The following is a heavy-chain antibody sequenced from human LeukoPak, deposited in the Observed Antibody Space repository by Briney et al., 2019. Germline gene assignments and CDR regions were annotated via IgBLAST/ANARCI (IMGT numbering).Heavy chain of an antibody. V-gene: IGHV3-21*01. J-gene: IGHJ3*01. CDR2: ITGSGDSI. CDR3: ARSRDSSGYPDAFDF. Sequence: GGSLRLSCAASGFTFSSYAMTWVRQAPGKGLEWVSCITGSGDSIYYADSVKGRFTISRDDARNTLFLQMNSLRAEDTAVYYCARSRDSSGYPDAFDFWGQGTMVTVST. CDR1: GFTFSSYA. D-gene: IGHD3-22*01.